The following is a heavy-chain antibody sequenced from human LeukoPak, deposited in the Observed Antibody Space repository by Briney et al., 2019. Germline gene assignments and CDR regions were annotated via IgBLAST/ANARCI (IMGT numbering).Heavy chain of an antibody. CDR2: IYYSRST. Sequence: SETLSLTCIVSGGSISSSSYYWGWIRQPPGKGLKWIGSIYYSRSTYYNPSLKSRVTISVDTSKNQFSLKLSSVTAADTAVYYCARVPTVTFFDYWGQGTLVTVSS. CDR3: ARVPTVTFFDY. J-gene: IGHJ4*02. CDR1: GGSISSSSYY. D-gene: IGHD4-17*01. V-gene: IGHV4-39*01.